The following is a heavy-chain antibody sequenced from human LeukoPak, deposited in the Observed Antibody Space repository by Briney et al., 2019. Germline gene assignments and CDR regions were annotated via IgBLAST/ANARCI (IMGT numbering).Heavy chain of an antibody. CDR2: IYYSGST. CDR3: ASTQCRSDAFDI. Sequence: SETLSLTCTVSGGSISSYYWSWIRQPPGKGLEWIGYIYYSGSTNYNPSLKSRVTISVDTSKNQFSLKLSSVTAADTAVYYCASTQCRSDAFDIWGQGTMVTVSS. J-gene: IGHJ3*02. CDR1: GGSISSYY. V-gene: IGHV4-59*01.